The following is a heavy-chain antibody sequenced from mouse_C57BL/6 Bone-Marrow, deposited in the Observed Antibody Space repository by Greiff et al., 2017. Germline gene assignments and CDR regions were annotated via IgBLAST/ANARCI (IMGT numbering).Heavy chain of an antibody. D-gene: IGHD2-1*01. J-gene: IGHJ2*01. V-gene: IGHV1-81*01. Sequence: VKLMESGAELARPGASVKLSCKASGYTFTSYGISWVKQRTGQGLEWIGEIYPRSGNTYYNEKFKGKATLTADKSSSTAYMELRSLTSEDSAVYFCAREDYGNYSYYFDYWGQGTTLTVSS. CDR2: IYPRSGNT. CDR3: AREDYGNYSYYFDY. CDR1: GYTFTSYG.